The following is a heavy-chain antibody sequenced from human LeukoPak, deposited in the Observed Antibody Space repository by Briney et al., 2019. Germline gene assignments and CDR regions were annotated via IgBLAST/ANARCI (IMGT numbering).Heavy chain of an antibody. Sequence: GSLRLSCAASGFTFTSYAMYWVRQAPGKGLEWVSGIFGSGGNPHYADSVKGRFTISRDNSKNTVYPQMNSLRAEDTAVYYCAKMTTGYSSGRYPGWPVDYWGQGTLVTVSS. V-gene: IGHV3-23*01. D-gene: IGHD6-19*01. J-gene: IGHJ4*02. CDR1: GFTFTSYA. CDR3: AKMTTGYSSGRYPGWPVDY. CDR2: IFGSGGNP.